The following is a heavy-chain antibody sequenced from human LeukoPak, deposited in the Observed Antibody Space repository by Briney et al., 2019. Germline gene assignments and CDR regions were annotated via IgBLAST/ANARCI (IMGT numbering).Heavy chain of an antibody. V-gene: IGHV3-33*01. CDR2: IWYDGSNK. J-gene: IGHJ4*02. CDR3: ARDRYSATKGYCTNGVCYTFPDY. CDR1: GFTFSSYG. D-gene: IGHD2-8*01. Sequence: GRSLRLSCAASGFTFSSYGMHWVRQAPGKGLEWVAVIWYDGSNKYYADSVKGRFTISRDNSKNTLYLQMNSLRAEDTAVYYCARDRYSATKGYCTNGVCYTFPDYWGQGTLVTASS.